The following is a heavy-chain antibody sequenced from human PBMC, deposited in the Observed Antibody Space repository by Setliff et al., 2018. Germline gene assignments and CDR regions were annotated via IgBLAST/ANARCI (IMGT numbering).Heavy chain of an antibody. J-gene: IGHJ4*02. CDR1: GYSFTSNW. CDR2: IYPGNSNT. D-gene: IGHD2-2*01. Sequence: LGESLKISCKGSGYSFTSNWIAWVRQMPGKGLECMGIIYPGNSNTRYSPPFQGQVTISADKAINTAYLQWNSLQASDTAMYYCARQGCSSTSCHSIDYWGQGTLVTVSS. V-gene: IGHV5-51*01. CDR3: ARQGCSSTSCHSIDY.